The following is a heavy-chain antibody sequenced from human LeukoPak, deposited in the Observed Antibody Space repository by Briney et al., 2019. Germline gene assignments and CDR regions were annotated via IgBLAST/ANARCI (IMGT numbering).Heavy chain of an antibody. CDR2: IYYSGST. CDR3: ARGKEYSSSARRYNWFDP. V-gene: IGHV4-59*11. Sequence: SETLSLTCTVSGGSISSHYWSWIRQPPGKGLEWIGYIYYSGSTNYNPSLKSRVTISVDTSKNQFSLKLSSVTAADTAVYYCARGKEYSSSARRYNWFDPWGQGTLVTVSS. CDR1: GGSISSHY. J-gene: IGHJ5*02. D-gene: IGHD6-6*01.